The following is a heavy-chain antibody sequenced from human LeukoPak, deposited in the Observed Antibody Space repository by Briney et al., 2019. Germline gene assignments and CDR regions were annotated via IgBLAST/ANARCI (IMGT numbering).Heavy chain of an antibody. CDR1: GGSISSYY. J-gene: IGHJ5*02. Sequence: KPSETLSLTCTVSGGSISSYYWGWIRQPPGKGLEWTGSFYYSGSSYYNPSLKSRVTISVDTSKNQFSLKVNSVTAADTAVYYCARQGFRSTWFDPWGQGTLVTVSS. CDR2: FYYSGSS. V-gene: IGHV4-39*01. CDR3: ARQGFRSTWFDP.